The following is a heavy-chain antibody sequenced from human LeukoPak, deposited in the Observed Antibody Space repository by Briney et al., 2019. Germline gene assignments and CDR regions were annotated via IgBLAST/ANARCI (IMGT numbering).Heavy chain of an antibody. J-gene: IGHJ4*02. V-gene: IGHV4-31*03. D-gene: IGHD3-22*01. CDR3: ARGTYYYDSSGYYFDY. Sequence: SETLSLTCTVSGGSISSGGYYWSWIRQHPGKGLEWIGYIYYSGSTYYNPSLKSRVTISVDTSKNQFSLKLSSVTAADTAVYYCARGTYYYDSSGYYFDYWGQGTLVTVSS. CDR1: GGSISSGGYY. CDR2: IYYSGST.